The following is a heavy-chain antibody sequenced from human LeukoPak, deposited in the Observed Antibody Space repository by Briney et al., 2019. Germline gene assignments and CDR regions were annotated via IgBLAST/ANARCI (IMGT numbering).Heavy chain of an antibody. CDR2: IRYDGSNE. CDR1: GFTFSSYS. D-gene: IGHD6-6*01. CDR3: AKAIHSSSSGVVDY. Sequence: GGSLRLSCAASGFTFSSYSMNWVRQAAGKGLEWVTFIRYDGSNEYYAESVKGRFTISRDNSKNTLYLQMSSLRAEDTAVYYCAKAIHSSSSGVVDYWGQGTLVTVSS. J-gene: IGHJ4*02. V-gene: IGHV3-30*02.